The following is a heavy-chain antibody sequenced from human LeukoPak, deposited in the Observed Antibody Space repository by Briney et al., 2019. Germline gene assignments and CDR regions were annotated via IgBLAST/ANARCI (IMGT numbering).Heavy chain of an antibody. J-gene: IGHJ4*02. V-gene: IGHV4-59*01. D-gene: IGHD6-19*01. CDR1: GGSISSYY. Sequence: SETLSLTCTVSGGSISSYYWSWIRQPPGKGLEWIGYIYYSGSTNYNPSLKSRVTISVDTSKNQFSLKLSSVTAADTAVYYCARDLDGGQWLVLGYWGQGTLVTVSS. CDR2: IYYSGST. CDR3: ARDLDGGQWLVLGY.